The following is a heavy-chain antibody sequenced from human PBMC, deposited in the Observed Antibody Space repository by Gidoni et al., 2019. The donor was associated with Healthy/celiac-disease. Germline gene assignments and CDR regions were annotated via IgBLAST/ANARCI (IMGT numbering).Heavy chain of an antibody. J-gene: IGHJ4*02. CDR1: GFTFIGAA. CDR2: SRSKANSYAT. CDR3: TRRRDPAGFDY. Sequence: VQLVESGGGVVQPGGSLKLSCAASGFTFIGAAMPWVRQASGKGLGWCGRSRSKANSYATADAASVKGSVTISRDDSKNTAYLQMNSLKTEDTAVYYCTRRRDPAGFDYWGQGTLVTVSS. V-gene: IGHV3-73*01. D-gene: IGHD6-13*01.